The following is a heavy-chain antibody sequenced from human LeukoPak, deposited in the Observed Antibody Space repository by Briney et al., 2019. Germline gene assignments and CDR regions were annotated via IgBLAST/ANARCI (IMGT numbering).Heavy chain of an antibody. CDR2: ISYDGSNK. V-gene: IGHV3-30*03. CDR1: GFTFSSYG. CDR3: ASQIIGGYSYGYDY. J-gene: IGHJ4*02. Sequence: PGRSLRLSCAASGFTFSSYGMHWVRRAPGKGLEWVAVISYDGSNKYYADSVKGRFTISRDNSKNTLYLQMNSLRAEDTAVYYCASQIIGGYSYGYDYWGQGTLVTVSS. D-gene: IGHD5-18*01.